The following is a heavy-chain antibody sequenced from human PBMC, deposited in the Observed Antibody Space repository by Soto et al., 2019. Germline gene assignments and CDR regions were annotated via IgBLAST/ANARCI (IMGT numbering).Heavy chain of an antibody. J-gene: IGHJ3*02. D-gene: IGHD3-9*01. CDR3: ARDRRILIGNADDAFDI. CDR2: IYTSGTT. CDR1: GFTVSSNY. V-gene: IGHV3-66*01. Sequence: GGSLRLSCAASGFTVSSNYMSWVRQAPGKGLEWVSTIYTSGTTYYPDSLKGRFSISRDNSKNTLHLQMNSLRAEDTAVYYCARDRRILIGNADDAFDIWGQGTMVTVSS.